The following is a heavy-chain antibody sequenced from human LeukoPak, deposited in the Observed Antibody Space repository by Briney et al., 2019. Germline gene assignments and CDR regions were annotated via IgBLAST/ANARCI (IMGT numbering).Heavy chain of an antibody. CDR3: ASATTVVTTYFQH. V-gene: IGHV3-23*01. Sequence: GGSLRLSCAGSGFAFGTYAMSWVRQAPGMGLEWVSSISANGQATYYADSVKGRFTISRDNSKNTLYLQMNSLRAEDTAVYYCASATTVVTTYFQHWGQGTLVTVSS. J-gene: IGHJ1*01. CDR1: GFAFGTYA. CDR2: ISANGQAT. D-gene: IGHD4-23*01.